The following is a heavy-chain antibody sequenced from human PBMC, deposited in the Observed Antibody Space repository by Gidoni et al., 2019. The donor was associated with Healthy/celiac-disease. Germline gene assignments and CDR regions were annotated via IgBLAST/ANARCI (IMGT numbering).Heavy chain of an antibody. CDR1: GGSISSSSYY. J-gene: IGHJ4*02. CDR2: IFYSGST. Sequence: QLQLQESGPGLVKPSETLSLTCTVSGGSISSSSYYWGWIRQPPGKGLEWIGSIFYSGSTYYIPALKSQVTISVDTSKNQFSLKLSSVTAADTAVYYCARHHLYRYYYYTFDYWSQGTLVTVSS. CDR3: ARHHLYRYYYYTFDY. V-gene: IGHV4-39*01. D-gene: IGHD3-22*01.